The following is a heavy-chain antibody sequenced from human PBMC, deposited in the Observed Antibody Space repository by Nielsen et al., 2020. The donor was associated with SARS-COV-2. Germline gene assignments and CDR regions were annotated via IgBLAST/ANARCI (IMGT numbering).Heavy chain of an antibody. CDR3: ARDMGYYDSSGYYYYYYMDV. J-gene: IGHJ6*03. V-gene: IGHV1-69*13. CDR2: IIPIFGTA. CDR1: GGTFSSYA. D-gene: IGHD3-22*01. Sequence: SVKVSCKASGGTFSSYAISWVRQAPGQGLEWMGGIIPIFGTANYAQKFQGRVTITADESTSTAYMELSSLRSEDTAVYYCARDMGYYDSSGYYYYYYMDVWGKGTTVTVSS.